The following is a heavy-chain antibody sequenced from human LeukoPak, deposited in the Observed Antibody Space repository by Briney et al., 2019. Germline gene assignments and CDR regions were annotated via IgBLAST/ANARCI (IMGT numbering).Heavy chain of an antibody. V-gene: IGHV3-53*04. CDR3: ARGVSSAPWYRPYYFDY. D-gene: IGHD6-13*01. Sequence: GGSLRLSCAASGFTVSSNYMSWVRQAPGKGLEWFSVIYSGGSTYYADSVKGRFTISRHNSKNTLYLQMNSLRAEDTAVYYCARGVSSAPWYRPYYFDYWGQGTLVTVSS. CDR2: IYSGGST. J-gene: IGHJ4*02. CDR1: GFTVSSNY.